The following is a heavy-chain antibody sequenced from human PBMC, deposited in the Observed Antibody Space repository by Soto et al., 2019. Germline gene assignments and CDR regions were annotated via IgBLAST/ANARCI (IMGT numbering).Heavy chain of an antibody. CDR3: ARSVEWLASFDY. J-gene: IGHJ4*02. CDR1: GYTFTSYD. D-gene: IGHD6-19*01. V-gene: IGHV1-8*01. CDR2: MNPNSGNT. Sequence: QVQLVQSGAEVKKPGASVKVSCKASGYTFTSYDINWVRQATGQGLEWMGWMNPNSGNTGYAQKFQGRVTMTRNTSISTAYMELSSLGSEATAVYYCARSVEWLASFDYWGQVTLVTVSS.